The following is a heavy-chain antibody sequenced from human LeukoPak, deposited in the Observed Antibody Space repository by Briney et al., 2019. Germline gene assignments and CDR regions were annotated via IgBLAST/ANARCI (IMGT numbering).Heavy chain of an antibody. CDR3: ARASTRPHRLFDP. D-gene: IGHD5-24*01. V-gene: IGHV4-4*02. CDR2: IYHSGST. CDR1: GGSISSSNW. J-gene: IGHJ5*02. Sequence: SETLSLTCAVSGGSISSSNWWSWVRQPPGKGLEWIGEIYHSGSTNYNPSLKSRVTISVDKSKNQFSLKLSSVTAADTAVYYCARASTRPHRLFDPWGQGTLVTVSS.